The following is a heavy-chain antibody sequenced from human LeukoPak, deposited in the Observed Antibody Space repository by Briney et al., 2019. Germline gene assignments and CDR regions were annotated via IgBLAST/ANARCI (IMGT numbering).Heavy chain of an antibody. V-gene: IGHV3-23*01. CDR2: ISGSGGST. J-gene: IGHJ5*02. CDR3: AKPQVLWFGESSNWFDP. CDR1: GFTFSSYA. D-gene: IGHD3-10*01. Sequence: PGGSLSLSCAASGFTFSSYAMSWVRQAPGKGLEWVSAISGSGGSTYYADSVKGRFTISRDNSKNTLYLQMNSLRAEDTAVYYCAKPQVLWFGESSNWFDPWGQGTLVTVSS.